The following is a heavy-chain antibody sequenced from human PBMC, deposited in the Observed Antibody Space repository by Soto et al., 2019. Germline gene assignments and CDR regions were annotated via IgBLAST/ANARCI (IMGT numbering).Heavy chain of an antibody. J-gene: IGHJ4*02. CDR1: GFTFSSYA. V-gene: IGHV3-23*01. Sequence: EVQLLESGGDLIQPGGSLRLSCAASGFTFSSYAMSWVRQAPGKGLGWVSAIRGSGVSTFYADSVKGRFTISRDNSRNTLYLQMNSLRAEDTAIYSCAQYQPMPQPRPYFDYWGQGTLVTVSS. CDR3: AQYQPMPQPRPYFDY. CDR2: IRGSGVST. D-gene: IGHD2-2*01.